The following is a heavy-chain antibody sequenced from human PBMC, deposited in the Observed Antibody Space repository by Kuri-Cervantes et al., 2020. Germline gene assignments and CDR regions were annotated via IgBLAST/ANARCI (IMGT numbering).Heavy chain of an antibody. CDR1: GFTFDDYA. V-gene: IGHV3-9*01. Sequence: LSLTCAASGFTFDDYAMHWVRQAPGKGLEWVSGISWNSGSIGYADSVKGRFTISRDNAKNSLYLQMNSLRAEDTALYYCAKDRFDGTDYDILTGYDGMDVWGQGTTVTVSS. CDR3: AKDRFDGTDYDILTGYDGMDV. J-gene: IGHJ6*02. D-gene: IGHD3-9*01. CDR2: ISWNSGSI.